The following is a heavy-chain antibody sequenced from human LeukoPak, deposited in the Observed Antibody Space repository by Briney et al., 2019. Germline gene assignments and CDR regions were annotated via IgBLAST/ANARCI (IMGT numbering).Heavy chain of an antibody. V-gene: IGHV4-31*03. CDR2: IYYSGST. J-gene: IGHJ4*02. Sequence: SETLSLTCTLSGGSISIGGYYWSWVRQHPGKGLEWIGYIYYSGSTYYNPSLKSRVTMSVDTSKNQFSLKLSSVTAADTAVYYCAREGDYSGSGDYYLDYWGQGILVTVSS. CDR1: GGSISIGGYY. D-gene: IGHD3-10*01. CDR3: AREGDYSGSGDYYLDY.